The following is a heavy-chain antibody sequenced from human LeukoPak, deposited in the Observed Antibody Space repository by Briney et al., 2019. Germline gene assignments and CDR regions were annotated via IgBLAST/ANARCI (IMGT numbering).Heavy chain of an antibody. J-gene: IGHJ4*02. V-gene: IGHV3-21*01. CDR1: GFTFSSYT. CDR2: ISSSRRTNI. Sequence: GGSLRLSCAASGFTFSSYTMNWVRQAPGKGLEWVSSISSSRRTNIYYADSLKGRVTISRDNAKNSLYLQMNSLRAEDSSVYYCARSDQGPEYWGQGTLVTVSS. CDR3: ARSDQGPEY.